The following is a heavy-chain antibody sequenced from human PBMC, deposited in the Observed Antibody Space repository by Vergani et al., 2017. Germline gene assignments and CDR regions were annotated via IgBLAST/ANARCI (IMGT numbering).Heavy chain of an antibody. CDR2: IIPIFGTA. Sequence: QVQLVQSGAEVKKPGSSVKVSCKASGGTFSSYAISWVRQAPGQGLEWMGGIIPIFGTANYAQKFQGRVTLTADKSTSTAYMELRSLRSDDTAVYYCARLNEEFGEPYFDYWGQGTLVTVSS. CDR1: GGTFSSYA. J-gene: IGHJ4*02. CDR3: ARLNEEFGEPYFDY. D-gene: IGHD3-10*01. V-gene: IGHV1-69*06.